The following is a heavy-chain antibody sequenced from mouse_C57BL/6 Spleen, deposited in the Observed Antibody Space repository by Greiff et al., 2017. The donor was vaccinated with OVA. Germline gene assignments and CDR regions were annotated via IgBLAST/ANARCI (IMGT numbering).Heavy chain of an antibody. CDR3: ARRWLLKDYYAMGG. J-gene: IGHJ4*01. CDR1: GYAFTNYL. D-gene: IGHD2-3*01. Sequence: QVQLQQSGAELVRPGTSVKVSCKASGYAFTNYLIEWVKQRPGQGLEWIGVINPGSGGTNYHEKFKGQATMTAAKSSSTTYMQRSRLTSEDSAVYCCARRWLLKDYYAMGGRGQGASVTV. CDR2: INPGSGGT. V-gene: IGHV1-54*01.